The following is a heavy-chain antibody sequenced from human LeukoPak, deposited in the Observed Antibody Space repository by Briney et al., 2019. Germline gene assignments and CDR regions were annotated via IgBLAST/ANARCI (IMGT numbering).Heavy chain of an antibody. Sequence: SGGSLRLSCAASGFTVSNDYMSWVRQAPGKGLEWVSVIYSGGGKTYYADSVKGRFTISRDNSKNTVYPQMNSLRAEDTAVYYCARESVVPAAMGLIGYGGMDVWGQGTTVTVSS. V-gene: IGHV3-53*01. CDR1: GFTVSNDY. CDR2: IYSGGGKT. D-gene: IGHD2-2*01. J-gene: IGHJ6*02. CDR3: ARESVVPAAMGLIGYGGMDV.